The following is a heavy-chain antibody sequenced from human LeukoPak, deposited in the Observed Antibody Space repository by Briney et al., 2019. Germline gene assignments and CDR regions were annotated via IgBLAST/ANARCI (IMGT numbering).Heavy chain of an antibody. J-gene: IGHJ4*02. Sequence: PGRSLRLSCAASGFTFSSYAMRWVRQAPGKGLEWVAVISYDGSNKYYADSVKGRFTISRDNSKNTLYLQMNSLRAEDTAVYYCARDSREWELLPDYWGQGTLVTVSS. CDR3: ARDSREWELLPDY. CDR1: GFTFSSYA. V-gene: IGHV3-30-3*01. CDR2: ISYDGSNK. D-gene: IGHD1-26*01.